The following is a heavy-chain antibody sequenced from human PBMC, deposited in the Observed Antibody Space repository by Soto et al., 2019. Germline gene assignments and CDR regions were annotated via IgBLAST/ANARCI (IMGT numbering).Heavy chain of an antibody. CDR3: GRDPSRIFHDGGGWLGNRFDP. D-gene: IGHD2-8*02. J-gene: IGHJ5*02. CDR2: ISYDGSKT. V-gene: IGHV3-30*04. CDR1: GFNFSTYA. Sequence: QVQLVESGGGVVQPGRSLRLSCTASGFNFSTYAFHWVRRTPDKGLEWLAAISYDGSKTIYADSVKGRFIISRDNSKATLYLQVDSLRAEATAVYYCGRDPSRIFHDGGGWLGNRFDPWGQGPLVTVSS.